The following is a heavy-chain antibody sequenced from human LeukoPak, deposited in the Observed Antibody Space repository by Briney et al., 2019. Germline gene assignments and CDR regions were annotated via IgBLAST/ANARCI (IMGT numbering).Heavy chain of an antibody. V-gene: IGHV3-74*01. CDR2: IKSDGSST. CDR3: ARDNYRDWYFDL. J-gene: IGHJ2*01. D-gene: IGHD4-11*01. CDR1: GFTFSSYW. Sequence: GGSLRLSCAASGFTFSSYWMHWVRQAPGKGLVWVSRIKSDGSSTSYADSVKGRFTISRDNAKNTLCLQMNSLRAEDTAVYYCARDNYRDWYFDLWGRGTLVTVSS.